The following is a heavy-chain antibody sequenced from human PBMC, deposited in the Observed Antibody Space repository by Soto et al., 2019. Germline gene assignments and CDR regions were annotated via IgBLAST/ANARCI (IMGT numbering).Heavy chain of an antibody. J-gene: IGHJ5*02. CDR1: GGSISSGGYY. CDR2: IYYSGST. D-gene: IGHD1-7*01. Sequence: PSETLSLTCTVSGGSISSGGYYWSWIRQHPGKGLEWIGYIYYSGSTYYNPSLKSRVTISVDTSKNQFSLKLSSVTAADTAVYYCARVLTGTIDWFDPWGQGTLVTVSS. CDR3: ARVLTGTIDWFDP. V-gene: IGHV4-31*03.